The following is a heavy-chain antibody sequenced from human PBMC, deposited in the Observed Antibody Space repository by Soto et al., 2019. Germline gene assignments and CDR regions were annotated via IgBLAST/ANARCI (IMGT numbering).Heavy chain of an antibody. D-gene: IGHD3-3*01. CDR1: GGSVSSGSYY. CDR2: LYYSGST. Sequence: PSETLSLTCTASGGSVSSGSYYWSWIRQPPGKGLEYIGYLYYSGSTNYNPSLKSRVTISVDTPKNQFSLKLTSVTAADTAIYYCARGQAFWTGYYRMPYYFDYWGQGTLVTV. J-gene: IGHJ4*02. V-gene: IGHV4-61*01. CDR3: ARGQAFWTGYYRMPYYFDY.